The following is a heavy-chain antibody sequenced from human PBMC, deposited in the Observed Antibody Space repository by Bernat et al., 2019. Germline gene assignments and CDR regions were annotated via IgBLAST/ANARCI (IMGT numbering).Heavy chain of an antibody. CDR2: IYSGGST. CDR3: AKDYRLVRRGVIILYYFDY. CDR1: GFTVSSNY. Sequence: EVQLVESGGGLVQPGGSLRLSCAASGFTVSSNYMSWVRQAPGKGLEWVSVIYSGGSTYYADSVEGRFTIYRNNSKNTLYLQMNSLRAEDTAVYYCAKDYRLVRRGVIILYYFDYWGQGTLVTVSS. V-gene: IGHV3-66*01. D-gene: IGHD3-10*01. J-gene: IGHJ4*02.